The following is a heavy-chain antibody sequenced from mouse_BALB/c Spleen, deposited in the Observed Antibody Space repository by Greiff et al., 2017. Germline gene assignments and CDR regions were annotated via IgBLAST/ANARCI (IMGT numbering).Heavy chain of an antibody. V-gene: IGHV5-9-4*01. CDR3: AREDNSYGNSVGFDY. J-gene: IGHJ2*01. D-gene: IGHD2-1*01. CDR1: GFTFSSYA. Sequence: EVKLMESGGGLVKPGGSLKLSCAASGFTFSSYAMSWVRQSPEKRLEWVAEISSGGSYTYYPDTVTGRFTISRDNAKHTLYLEMSSLRSEDTAMYFCAREDNSYGNSVGFDYWGQGTTLTVSS. CDR2: ISSGGSYT.